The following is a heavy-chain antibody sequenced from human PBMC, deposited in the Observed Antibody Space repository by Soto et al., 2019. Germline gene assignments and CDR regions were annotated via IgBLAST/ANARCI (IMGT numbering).Heavy chain of an antibody. CDR2: ISSSSSTI. V-gene: IGHV3-48*01. CDR1: GFTFSSYS. CDR3: ARGGYCSGGSCYLFFDY. D-gene: IGHD2-15*01. J-gene: IGHJ4*02. Sequence: GGSLRLSCAASGFTFSSYSMNWVRQAPGKGLEWVSYISSSSSTIYYADSVKGRFTISRDNAKNSLYLQMNSLRAEDTAVYYSARGGYCSGGSCYLFFDYWGQGTLVTVSS.